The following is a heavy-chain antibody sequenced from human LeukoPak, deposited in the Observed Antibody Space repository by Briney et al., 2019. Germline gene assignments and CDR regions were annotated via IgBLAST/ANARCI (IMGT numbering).Heavy chain of an antibody. Sequence: GGSLRLSCAASGFTFSSYSMNWVRQAPGKGLEWVSSISSSGSYIYYADSVKGRFTISRHNAKNSLYLQMNSLSAEDTAVYYCANEGWLQSWDYWGQGTLVTVSS. CDR2: ISSSGSYI. V-gene: IGHV3-21*01. J-gene: IGHJ4*02. CDR1: GFTFSSYS. CDR3: ANEGWLQSWDY. D-gene: IGHD5-24*01.